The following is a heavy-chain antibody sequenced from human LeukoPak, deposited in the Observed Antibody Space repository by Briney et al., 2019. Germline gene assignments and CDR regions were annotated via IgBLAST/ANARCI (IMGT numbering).Heavy chain of an antibody. CDR1: GGTFSSYA. V-gene: IGHV1-18*01. Sequence: ASVKVSCKASGGTFSSYAVSWVRQAPGQGLEWMGWISTYNGNTNYAQKLQGRVTMTTDTSTSTAYMELRSLRSDDTAVYYCARISAGGFDPWGQGTLVTVSS. CDR2: ISTYNGNT. J-gene: IGHJ5*02. D-gene: IGHD6-13*01. CDR3: ARISAGGFDP.